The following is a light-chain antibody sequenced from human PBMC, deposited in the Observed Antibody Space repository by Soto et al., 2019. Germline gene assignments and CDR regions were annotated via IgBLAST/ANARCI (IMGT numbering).Light chain of an antibody. J-gene: IGKJ3*01. Sequence: EIVFTQSPGTLSLSPGERATLCCRASQSVSSSYLAWYQQKPGQAPRLLIYGASSRATGIPDRFSGSGSGTDFTLTISRLEPEDFAVYYCQQYGSSPLFGPGTKVEI. CDR3: QQYGSSPL. CDR2: GAS. V-gene: IGKV3-20*01. CDR1: QSVSSSY.